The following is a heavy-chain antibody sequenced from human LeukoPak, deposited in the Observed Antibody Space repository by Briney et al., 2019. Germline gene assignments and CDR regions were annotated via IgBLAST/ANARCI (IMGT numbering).Heavy chain of an antibody. V-gene: IGHV3-23*01. D-gene: IGHD3-9*01. CDR2: LTGNGEST. CDR1: GFTFSSYA. J-gene: IGHJ6*03. Sequence: GGSLRLSCAASGFTFSSYAMSWVRQAPGKGLEWVSGLTGNGESTYYADSVKGRFTISRDNSKNTLYLQMSSLRAEDTAVYYCAREAIRYFDWLSYYYYMDVWGKGTTVTISS. CDR3: AREAIRYFDWLSYYYYMDV.